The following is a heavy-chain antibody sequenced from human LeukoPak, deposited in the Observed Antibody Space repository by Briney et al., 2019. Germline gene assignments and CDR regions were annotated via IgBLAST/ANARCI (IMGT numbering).Heavy chain of an antibody. J-gene: IGHJ4*02. CDR1: GGSISNYY. CDR2: ISNSGGT. V-gene: IGHV4-59*01. CDR3: ATTICSGGSCSGY. D-gene: IGHD2-15*01. Sequence: PSETLSLTCIVSGGSISNYYWNWFRQPPGEGLEWIGYISNSGGTNYNPSLKSRVTISVDTSKNQFSLRVSSVTAADTAVYYCATTICSGGSCSGYWGQGTLVTVSS.